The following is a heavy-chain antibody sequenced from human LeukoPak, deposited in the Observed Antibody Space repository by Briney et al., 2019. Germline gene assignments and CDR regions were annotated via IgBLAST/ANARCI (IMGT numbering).Heavy chain of an antibody. J-gene: IGHJ4*02. CDR1: GCSISSGSHY. D-gene: IGHD4-17*01. Sequence: PSQTLSLTCTVSGCSISSGSHYWSWLRQPAGKGLEWIGRIYTSGSTHYNPSLKSRVTISVDTSKNQFSLKLSSVTAADTAVYYCAREFGYAVTSLDYWGQGTLVTVSS. V-gene: IGHV4-61*02. CDR3: AREFGYAVTSLDY. CDR2: IYTSGST.